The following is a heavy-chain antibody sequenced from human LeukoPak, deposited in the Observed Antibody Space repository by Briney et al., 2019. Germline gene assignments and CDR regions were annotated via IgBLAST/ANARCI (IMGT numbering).Heavy chain of an antibody. CDR3: ARVSDTAMAHDY. Sequence: ASVKVSCKASGYTFTSYDINWVRQATGQGLEWMGWMNPNSGDTGYVQKFQGRVTMTRDTSISTAYMELSSLRSEDTAVYYCARVSDTAMAHDYWDQGTLVTVSS. V-gene: IGHV1-8*01. D-gene: IGHD5-18*01. J-gene: IGHJ4*02. CDR1: GYTFTSYD. CDR2: MNPNSGDT.